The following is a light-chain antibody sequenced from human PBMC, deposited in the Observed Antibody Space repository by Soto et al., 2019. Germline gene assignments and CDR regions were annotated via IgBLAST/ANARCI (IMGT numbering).Light chain of an antibody. CDR1: SSDVGGYNY. V-gene: IGLV2-14*01. Sequence: QSVLTQPASVSGSPGQSITISCTGTSSDVGGYNYVSWYQQHPGKAPKLMIYEVSNRPSGVSNHFSGSKSGNTASLTISGLQAEDEANYYCSSYTSSSTLVFGTGTKLTGL. CDR2: EVS. J-gene: IGLJ1*01. CDR3: SSYTSSSTLV.